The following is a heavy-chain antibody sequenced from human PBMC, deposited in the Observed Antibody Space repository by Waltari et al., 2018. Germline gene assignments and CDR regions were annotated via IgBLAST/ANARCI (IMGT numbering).Heavy chain of an antibody. D-gene: IGHD2-15*01. V-gene: IGHV4-4*02. CDR3: ARDRGRGLYLDP. Sequence: QLQLQESGPGLVKPSGTLSLTCAVSGDSVSSNYWWSWVRQPPGKGLEWIGQIHGSGKTNNHPPFGSRATVSLETSTDQISLKLTSATAADTAVYYCARDRGRGLYLDPWGQGTLVTVSP. CDR2: IHGSGKT. CDR1: GDSVSSNYW. J-gene: IGHJ5*02.